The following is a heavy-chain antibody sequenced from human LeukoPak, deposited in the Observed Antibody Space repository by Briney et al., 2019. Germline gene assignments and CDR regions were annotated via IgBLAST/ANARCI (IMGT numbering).Heavy chain of an antibody. CDR1: GFTSGSYA. Sequence: GGSLRLSCAASGFTSGSYAMSWVRQAPGKGLEWVSGISGSGGSTYYADSVKGRFTISRDNSKNTLYLQMNSLRAEDTAVYYCAKEESITMIVVVIEVFDYWGQGTLVTVSS. CDR3: AKEESITMIVVVIEVFDY. CDR2: ISGSGGST. D-gene: IGHD3-22*01. J-gene: IGHJ4*02. V-gene: IGHV3-23*01.